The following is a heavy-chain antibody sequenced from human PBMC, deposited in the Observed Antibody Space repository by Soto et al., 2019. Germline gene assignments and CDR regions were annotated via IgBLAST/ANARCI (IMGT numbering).Heavy chain of an antibody. CDR2: ISYDGSNK. J-gene: IGHJ5*02. CDR1: GFTFSSYG. CDR3: AKRGYGRYNWFDP. D-gene: IGHD5-18*01. V-gene: IGHV3-30*18. Sequence: GGALRLSCAASGFTFSSYGIHWVRQAPGKGLEWVAVISYDGSNKYYADSVKGRFTISRDNSKNTLYLQMNSLRAEDTAVYYCAKRGYGRYNWFDPWGQGTLVTVSS.